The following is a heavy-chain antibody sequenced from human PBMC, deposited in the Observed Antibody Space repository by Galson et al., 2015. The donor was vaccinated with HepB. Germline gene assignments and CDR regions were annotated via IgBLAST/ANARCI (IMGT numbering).Heavy chain of an antibody. J-gene: IGHJ4*02. D-gene: IGHD2-2*01. Sequence: SVKVSCKASGYTFTSYGISWVRQAPGQGLEWMGWISAYNGNTNYAQKFQGRVTITADESTSTAYMELSSLRSEDTAVYYCARGGIVVVPAAYFDYWGQGTLVTVSS. CDR3: ARGGIVVVPAAYFDY. CDR1: GYTFTSYG. V-gene: IGHV1-18*04. CDR2: ISAYNGNT.